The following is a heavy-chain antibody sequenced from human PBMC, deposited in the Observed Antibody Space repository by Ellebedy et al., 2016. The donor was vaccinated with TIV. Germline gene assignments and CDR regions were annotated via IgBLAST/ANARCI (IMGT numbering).Heavy chain of an antibody. CDR1: GFTLSIAG. D-gene: IGHD3-3*01. CDR3: ARDGSEWSRDY. Sequence: GESLKLSXAASGFTLSIAGMTWVRQVPGKGLEWVATIDFSGTGTYYADSVKGRFIISRDNTKNSLFLQMNSLGVEDTAVYYCARDGSEWSRDYWGQGTLVTVSS. CDR2: IDFSGTGT. V-gene: IGHV3-21*06. J-gene: IGHJ4*02.